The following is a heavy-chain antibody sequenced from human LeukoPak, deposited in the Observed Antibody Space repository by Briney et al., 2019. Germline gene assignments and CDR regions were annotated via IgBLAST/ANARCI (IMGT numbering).Heavy chain of an antibody. D-gene: IGHD5-18*01. CDR3: AREIGPIQLHLWGSAFDS. Sequence: ASVKVSCKASGYTFTGSYIHWVRQAPGQGLEWMGIINPSGGSTSYAQKFQGRVTMTRDTSTSTVYMELSSLRSEDTAVYYCAREIGPIQLHLWGSAFDSWGQGTLVTVSS. CDR1: GYTFTGSY. J-gene: IGHJ4*02. V-gene: IGHV1-46*01. CDR2: INPSGGST.